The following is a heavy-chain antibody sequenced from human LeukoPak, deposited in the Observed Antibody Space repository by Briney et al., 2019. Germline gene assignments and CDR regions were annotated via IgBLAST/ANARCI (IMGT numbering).Heavy chain of an antibody. V-gene: IGHV4-59*01. Sequence: SETLSLTCTVSGGSISSYYWSWIRQPPGKGLEWIGYIHYSGTTNYNPSLKSRVTISVDTSKNQFSLKLSSVTAADTAVYYCARVPQPNIWFGELGYWGQGTLVIVSS. CDR3: ARVPQPNIWFGELGY. CDR2: IHYSGTT. J-gene: IGHJ4*02. CDR1: GGSISSYY. D-gene: IGHD3-10*01.